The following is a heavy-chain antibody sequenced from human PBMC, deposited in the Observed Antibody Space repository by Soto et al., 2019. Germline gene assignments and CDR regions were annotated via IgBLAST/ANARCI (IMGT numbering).Heavy chain of an antibody. Sequence: QVQLVQSGAEVKKPGSSVKVSCKAPGGTFSSYAISWVRQAPGQGLEWMGGIIPIFGTAKYAQKFQGRVTTTADESTRTGYMELSSLRSEDTAVYYCARSQGGSSSLDIYYYYYYGMDVWGQGTTVTVSS. J-gene: IGHJ6*02. CDR2: IIPIFGTA. D-gene: IGHD2-15*01. V-gene: IGHV1-69*01. CDR3: ARSQGGSSSLDIYYYYYYGMDV. CDR1: GGTFSSYA.